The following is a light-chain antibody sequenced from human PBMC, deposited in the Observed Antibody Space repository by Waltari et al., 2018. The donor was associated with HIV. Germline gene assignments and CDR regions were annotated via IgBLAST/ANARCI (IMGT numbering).Light chain of an antibody. Sequence: DIQMTQSPSSLSASVGDRVTITCRASQSITNYLNWYQQKPGEAPKLLIHAASTLESGVPSRFSGSGSGTDFTLTISCPQPEDFATYYCQQSYNTFTFGPGTKVDIK. CDR3: QQSYNTFT. CDR2: AAS. V-gene: IGKV1-39*01. CDR1: QSITNY. J-gene: IGKJ3*01.